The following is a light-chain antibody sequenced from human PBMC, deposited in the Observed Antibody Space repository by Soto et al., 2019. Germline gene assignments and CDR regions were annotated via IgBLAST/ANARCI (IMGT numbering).Light chain of an antibody. J-gene: IGKJ1*01. V-gene: IGKV3-15*01. CDR1: QSVRIN. CDR2: GAS. Sequence: DIVMTHSPSTLATSEYYISTISFLSSQSVRINVAWYQQKPGQAPRLLIYGASTRATGIPARFSGSGSGTEFTLTISSLQPDDFATYYCQQYNSDYPWKFGQGTKV. CDR3: QQYNSDYPWK.